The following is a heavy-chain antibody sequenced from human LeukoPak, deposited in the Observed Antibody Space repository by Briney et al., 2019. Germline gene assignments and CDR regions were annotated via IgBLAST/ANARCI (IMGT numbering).Heavy chain of an antibody. Sequence: SVKVSSKASRGTLSSYAISSVRQDPGQRLEWMGGIIPIFGTANYAQKFQGSVTITTDESTSTAYMELSSLRAEDTAVYYCARAGPAYYSNQWGQGTLVTVSS. CDR3: ARAGPAYYSNQ. CDR2: IIPIFGTA. J-gene: IGHJ4*02. CDR1: RGTLSSYA. V-gene: IGHV1-69*05. D-gene: IGHD3-10*01.